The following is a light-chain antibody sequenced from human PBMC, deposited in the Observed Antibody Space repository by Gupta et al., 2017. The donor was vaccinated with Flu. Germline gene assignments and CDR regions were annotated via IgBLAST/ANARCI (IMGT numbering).Light chain of an antibody. J-gene: IGLJ1*01. CDR1: SSDVGGYNY. Sequence: QSALTQPASVSGPPGQSITIPCTGTSSDVGGYNYVSWYQQHPGKTPKLMIYEVSYRPSGVSTRFSGSKSGNTASLTISGLQAEDEADYYCSSYTSSSTYVFGTGTKVTVL. CDR3: SSYTSSSTYV. V-gene: IGLV2-14*01. CDR2: EVS.